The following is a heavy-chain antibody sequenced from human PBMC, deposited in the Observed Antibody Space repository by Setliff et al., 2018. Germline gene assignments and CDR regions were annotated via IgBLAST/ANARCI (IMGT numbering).Heavy chain of an antibody. Sequence: SETLSLTCAVSGGSFSDYFWCWIRQPPGKGLEWIGSMYYGGSTYYNPSLKSRVTISIDPSKNQFSLKLTSMTAADTAVYYCARGRNIAARLLDSWGQGTLVTVSS. D-gene: IGHD6-6*01. CDR3: ARGRNIAARLLDS. V-gene: IGHV4-34*01. J-gene: IGHJ4*02. CDR2: MYYGGST. CDR1: GGSFSDYF.